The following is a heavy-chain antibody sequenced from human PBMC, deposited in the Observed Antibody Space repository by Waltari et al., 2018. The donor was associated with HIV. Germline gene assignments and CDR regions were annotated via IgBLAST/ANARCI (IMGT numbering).Heavy chain of an antibody. V-gene: IGHV4-59*01. CDR3: AREGYGMDV. CDR2: IYYSGST. CDR1: GGSISSYY. Sequence: QVQLQESGPGLVKPSETLSLTCPVSGGSISSYYWSWIRQPPGKGLEWIGYIYYSGSTNYNPSLKSRVTISVDTSKNQFSLKLSSVTAADTAVYYCAREGYGMDVWGQGTTVTVSS. J-gene: IGHJ6*02.